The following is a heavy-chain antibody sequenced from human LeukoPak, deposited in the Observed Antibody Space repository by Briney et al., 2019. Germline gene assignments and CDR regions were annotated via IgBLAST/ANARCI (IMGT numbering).Heavy chain of an antibody. J-gene: IGHJ4*02. CDR3: ARVRGSGYYYDY. Sequence: GGSLRLSCVASGFTFSSYWMSWVRQAPGKGLEWVANIKQDGSEKYYVDSVKGRFTISRDNAKNSLYLQMNSLRAEDTALYYCARVRGSGYYYDYWGQGTLVTVSS. CDR1: GFTFSSYW. V-gene: IGHV3-7*03. D-gene: IGHD3-22*01. CDR2: IKQDGSEK.